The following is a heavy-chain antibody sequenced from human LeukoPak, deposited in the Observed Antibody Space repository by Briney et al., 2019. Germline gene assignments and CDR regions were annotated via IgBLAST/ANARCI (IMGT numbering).Heavy chain of an antibody. CDR3: ARAPRTPTVTTGASHYYGMDV. D-gene: IGHD4-11*01. Sequence: PSGTLSLTCAVSGGSISSSNWWSWVRQPPGKGLEWIGEIYHSGSTNYNPSLKSRVTISVDKSKNQLSLKLSSVTAADTAVYYCARAPRTPTVTTGASHYYGMDVWGQGTTVTVSS. CDR1: GGSISSSNW. V-gene: IGHV4-4*02. J-gene: IGHJ6*02. CDR2: IYHSGST.